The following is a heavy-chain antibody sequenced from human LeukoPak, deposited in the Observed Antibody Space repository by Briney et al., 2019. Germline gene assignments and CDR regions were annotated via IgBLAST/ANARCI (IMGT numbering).Heavy chain of an antibody. J-gene: IGHJ4*02. CDR1: GFSFSSYW. Sequence: GSLGLSCAASGFSFSSYWMNWVRQAPGKGLEWVANIKQDGSEKYYVDSVKGRFTISRDNAKNSLYLQMNSLRAEDTAVYYCASGGYSFFYWGQGTLVTVSS. CDR3: ASGGYSFFY. V-gene: IGHV3-7*03. CDR2: IKQDGSEK. D-gene: IGHD5-18*01.